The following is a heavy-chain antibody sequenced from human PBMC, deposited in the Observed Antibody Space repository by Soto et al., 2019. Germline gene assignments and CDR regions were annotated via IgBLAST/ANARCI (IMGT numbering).Heavy chain of an antibody. D-gene: IGHD3-22*01. Sequence: QVQLVQSGAEVKKPGASVKVSCKASGYTFTSYYMHWVRQAPGQGLEWMGIINPSGGSTSYAQKFQGRVTMTSDTSTSTVYMELSSLRSEDTAVYYCARADYYDSSGYYYGMDVWGQGTTVTVSS. V-gene: IGHV1-46*01. CDR2: INPSGGST. CDR3: ARADYYDSSGYYYGMDV. J-gene: IGHJ6*02. CDR1: GYTFTSYY.